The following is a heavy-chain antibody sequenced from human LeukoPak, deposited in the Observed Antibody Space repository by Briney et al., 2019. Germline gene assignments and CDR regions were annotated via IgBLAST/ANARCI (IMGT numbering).Heavy chain of an antibody. CDR1: GFTFSSYW. CDR3: ARASRYSSSWYYFDY. D-gene: IGHD6-13*01. CDR2: IKRDGSEK. V-gene: IGHV3-7*01. J-gene: IGHJ4*02. Sequence: GGSLRLSCAASGFTFSSYWMSWVRQAPGKGLEWVANIKRDGSEKYYVDSVKGRFTISRDNAKNSLYLQMNSLRAEDTAVYYCARASRYSSSWYYFDYWGQGTLVTVSS.